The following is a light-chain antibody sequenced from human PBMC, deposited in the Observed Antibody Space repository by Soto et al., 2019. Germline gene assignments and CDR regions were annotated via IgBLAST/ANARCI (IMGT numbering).Light chain of an antibody. CDR1: SSDVGGFNY. CDR3: CSYAGGYTHYV. V-gene: IGLV2-11*01. J-gene: IGLJ1*01. Sequence: QSALTQPPSVSGSRGQSVTISCTGTSSDVGGFNYVSWYQHHPGKAPKLMIYDVSKRPSGVPDRFSGSKSGNTASLTISGLQAEDEADYYCCSYAGGYTHYVFATGTKVTVL. CDR2: DVS.